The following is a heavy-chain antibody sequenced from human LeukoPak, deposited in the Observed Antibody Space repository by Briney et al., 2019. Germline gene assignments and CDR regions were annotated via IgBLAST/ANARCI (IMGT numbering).Heavy chain of an antibody. J-gene: IGHJ4*02. CDR1: EFSFRAYW. Sequence: GGSLRLSSAAPEFSFRAYWMHSGCAALRERLLWVSHIKPDGTTTHYAESVKGRFTISRDNAENTLDLQKNSLRAEDTAVDYCVRGIRDYFGVDYWGQGTLVTVSS. D-gene: IGHD3-10*01. V-gene: IGHV3-74*01. CDR2: IKPDGTTT. CDR3: VRGIRDYFGVDY.